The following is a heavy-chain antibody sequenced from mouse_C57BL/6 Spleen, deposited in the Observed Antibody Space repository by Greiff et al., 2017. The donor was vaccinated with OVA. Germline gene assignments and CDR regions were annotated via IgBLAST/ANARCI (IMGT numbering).Heavy chain of an antibody. CDR1: GYTFTSYW. CDR3: ARSGYYGSSSPFDY. Sequence: VQLQQPGAELVKPGASVKLSCKASGYTFTSYWMHWVKQRPGQGLEWIGMIHPNSGSTNYNEKFKSKATLTVDNSSSTAYMQLSSLTSEDSAVYYCARSGYYGSSSPFDYWGQGTTLTVSS. V-gene: IGHV1-64*01. CDR2: IHPNSGST. J-gene: IGHJ2*01. D-gene: IGHD1-1*01.